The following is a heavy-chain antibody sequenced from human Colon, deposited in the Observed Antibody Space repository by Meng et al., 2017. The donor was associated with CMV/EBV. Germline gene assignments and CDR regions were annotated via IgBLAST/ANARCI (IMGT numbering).Heavy chain of an antibody. V-gene: IGHV4-4*02. CDR2: ILHSKDT. CDR1: GCPIISSDW. CDR3: ARDLTVVRGVLDY. Sequence: VSGCPIISSDWCRWLRAPRGKGLEWGGKILHSKDTNYNPFLRSRVTISVDKSRNQFTLKLSPVSAADTALYYCARDLTVVRGVLDYWGQGTLVTVSS. D-gene: IGHD3-10*01. J-gene: IGHJ4*02.